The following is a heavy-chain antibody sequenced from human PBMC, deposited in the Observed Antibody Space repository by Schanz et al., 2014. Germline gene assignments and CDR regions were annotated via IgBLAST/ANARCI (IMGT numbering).Heavy chain of an antibody. J-gene: IGHJ4*02. CDR3: ARGNRLQYYDDIWGSYRDPSELDY. Sequence: QVQLVQSGADVKKPGSSVRVSCKASGGTFSRLTFSWVRQAPGQGLEWMGRVIPILGVTHYAQKFQGRVTITADKSTTTAYMELNSLRSEDTAFYYCARGNRLQYYDDIWGSYRDPSELDYWGQGTLVIVSS. CDR1: GGTFSRLT. CDR2: VIPILGVT. D-gene: IGHD3-16*02. V-gene: IGHV1-69*02.